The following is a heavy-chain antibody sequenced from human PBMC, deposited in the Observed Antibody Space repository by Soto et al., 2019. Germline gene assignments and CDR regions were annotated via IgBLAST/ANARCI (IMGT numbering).Heavy chain of an antibody. J-gene: IGHJ4*02. CDR2: IYYSGST. CDR3: ARAPAMITFGIDY. D-gene: IGHD3-16*01. CDR1: GGSFSGYY. V-gene: IGHV4-31*11. Sequence: SETLSLTCAVYGGSFSGYYWSWIRQHPGKGLEWIGYIYYSGSTYYNPSLKSRVTISVDTSKNQFSLKLSSVTAADTAVYYCARAPAMITFGIDYWGQGTLVTVSS.